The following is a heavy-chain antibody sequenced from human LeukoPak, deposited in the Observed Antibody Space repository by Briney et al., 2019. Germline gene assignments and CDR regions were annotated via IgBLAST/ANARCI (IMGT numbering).Heavy chain of an antibody. D-gene: IGHD7-27*01. CDR2: IIPILGIA. CDR1: GGTFSSYA. CDR3: ARSLTGSDY. J-gene: IGHJ4*02. Sequence: SVKVSCKASGGTFSSYAIIWVRQAPGQGLEWMGRIIPILGIANYAQKFQGRVTITADKSTSTAYMELSSLRSEDTAVYYCARSLTGSDYWGQGTLVTVSS. V-gene: IGHV1-69*04.